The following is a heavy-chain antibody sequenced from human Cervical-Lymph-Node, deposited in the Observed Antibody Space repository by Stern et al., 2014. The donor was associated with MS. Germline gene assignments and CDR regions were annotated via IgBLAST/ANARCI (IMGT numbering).Heavy chain of an antibody. CDR2: ISYDGSNK. D-gene: IGHD4-23*01. Sequence: MQLVESGGGVVQPGRSLRLSCAASGFTFSSYGMHWVRQAPGKGLEWVAVISYDGSNKYYADSVKGRFTISRDNSKNTLYLQMNSLRAEDTAVYYCAKDTYGGELAYWGQGTLVTVSS. CDR3: AKDTYGGELAY. V-gene: IGHV3-30*18. J-gene: IGHJ4*02. CDR1: GFTFSSYG.